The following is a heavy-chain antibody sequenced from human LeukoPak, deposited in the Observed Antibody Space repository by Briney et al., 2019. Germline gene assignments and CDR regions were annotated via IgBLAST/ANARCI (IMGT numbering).Heavy chain of an antibody. CDR2: IYHSGST. Sequence: SETLSLTCTVSGYSISSGYYWGWIRQPPGKGLEWIGSIYHSGSTYYNPSLKSRVTISVDTSKNQFSLKLSSVTAADTAVYYCPRADYGTNWFDPWGQGTLVTVSS. D-gene: IGHD4-17*01. V-gene: IGHV4-38-2*02. CDR3: PRADYGTNWFDP. J-gene: IGHJ5*02. CDR1: GYSISSGYY.